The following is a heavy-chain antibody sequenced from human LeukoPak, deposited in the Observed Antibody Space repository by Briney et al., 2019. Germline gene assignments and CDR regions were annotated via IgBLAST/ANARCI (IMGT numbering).Heavy chain of an antibody. D-gene: IGHD2/OR15-2a*01. J-gene: IGHJ4*02. V-gene: IGHV3-74*01. CDR3: VSFYETY. CDR2: INSDGSWT. Sequence: GESLRLSCAASGNYWMHWVRQVPGKGLVWVSHINSDGSWTSYADSVKGRFTISKDNAKNTVYLQMNSLRAEDTAVYYCVSFYETYWGRGTLVTVSS. CDR1: GNYW.